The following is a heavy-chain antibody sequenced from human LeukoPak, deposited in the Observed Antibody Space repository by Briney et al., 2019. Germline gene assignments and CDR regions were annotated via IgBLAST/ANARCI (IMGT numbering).Heavy chain of an antibody. CDR3: ARVHDFWSGYPYYFDY. Sequence: GGSLRLSCAASGFTFSSYEMNWVRQAPGKGLEWVSYISSSGSTIYYADSVKGRFTISRDNAKNSLYLQMNSLRAEDTAVYYCARVHDFWSGYPYYFDYWGQGTLVTVSS. CDR2: ISSSGSTI. J-gene: IGHJ4*02. CDR1: GFTFSSYE. V-gene: IGHV3-48*03. D-gene: IGHD3-3*01.